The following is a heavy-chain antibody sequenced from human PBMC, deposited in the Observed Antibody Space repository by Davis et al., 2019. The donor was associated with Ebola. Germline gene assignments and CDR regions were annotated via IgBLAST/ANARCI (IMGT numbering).Heavy chain of an antibody. Sequence: PSETLSLTCTVSGGSISSYYWNWFRQSPGKGLEWIAYIHYSGNTNYNPSLKSRVTISLDTSKSQFSLRLSSVTAADTAVYYCARALKLETFDYWGLGTLVTVSS. J-gene: IGHJ4*02. D-gene: IGHD1-1*01. V-gene: IGHV4-59*01. CDR2: IHYSGNT. CDR1: GGSISSYY. CDR3: ARALKLETFDY.